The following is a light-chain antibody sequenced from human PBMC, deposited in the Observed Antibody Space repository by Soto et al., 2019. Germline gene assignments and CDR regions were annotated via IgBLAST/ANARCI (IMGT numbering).Light chain of an antibody. Sequence: TVLTQSPATLSLSPGERATLSCKASQRIGNSLGWFQQKPGQAPRLLIDDAYKRATGNPARFTGNGTGSDFTFSFFILEPEDFGVYYCRQRYNWPLTFGGGTKVDIK. CDR3: RQRYNWPLT. CDR2: DAY. CDR1: QRIGNS. V-gene: IGKV3-11*01. J-gene: IGKJ4*01.